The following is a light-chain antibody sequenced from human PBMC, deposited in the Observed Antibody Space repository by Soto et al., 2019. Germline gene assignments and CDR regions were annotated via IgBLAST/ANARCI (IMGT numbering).Light chain of an antibody. V-gene: IGLV2-8*01. CDR2: EVT. J-gene: IGLJ1*01. Sequence: QSALTQPPSASGSPGQSVTISCTGTSSDVGANNYVSWYQQHPGKAPKLMIYEVTKRPSGVPDRFSGSKSGNTASLTVSGRQTEDEADYYCNPYAGTNRVFGTGTKLTVL. CDR3: NPYAGTNRV. CDR1: SSDVGANNY.